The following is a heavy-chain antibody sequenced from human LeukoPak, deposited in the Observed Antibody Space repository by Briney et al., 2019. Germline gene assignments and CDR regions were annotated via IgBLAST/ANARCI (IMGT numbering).Heavy chain of an antibody. J-gene: IGHJ6*03. D-gene: IGHD3-16*01. CDR1: GGSIGSSSYY. Sequence: KTSETLSLTCTVSGGSIGSSSYYWGWIRQPPGKGLEWIGSIYYSGSTYYNPSLKSRVTISVDTSKNQFSLKLSSVTAADTAVYYCARPQVYRSPWVFGGFPGYYYMDVWGKGTTVTVSS. V-gene: IGHV4-39*01. CDR2: IYYSGST. CDR3: ARPQVYRSPWVFGGFPGYYYMDV.